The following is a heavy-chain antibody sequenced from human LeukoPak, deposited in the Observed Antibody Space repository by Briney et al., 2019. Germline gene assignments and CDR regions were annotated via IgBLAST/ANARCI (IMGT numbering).Heavy chain of an antibody. J-gene: IGHJ6*03. Sequence: GGSLRLSCAASGFTFSSYAMSWVRQAPGKGLEWVSAISGSGGSTYYADSVKGRFTISRDNAKNSLYLQMNSLRAEDTAVYYCARATYYYDSSGYGNYYYYYYMDVWGKGTTVTVSS. V-gene: IGHV3-23*01. D-gene: IGHD3-22*01. CDR3: ARATYYYDSSGYGNYYYYYYMDV. CDR1: GFTFSSYA. CDR2: ISGSGGST.